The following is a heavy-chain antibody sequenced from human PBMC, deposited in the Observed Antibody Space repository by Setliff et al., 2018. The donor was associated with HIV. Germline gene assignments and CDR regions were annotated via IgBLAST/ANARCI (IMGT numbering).Heavy chain of an antibody. J-gene: IGHJ3*01. CDR3: ARSLRYFDWSLRRPSHDAFDF. V-gene: IGHV4-30-4*08. CDR2: IYHSGST. CDR1: GGSISSGDYY. D-gene: IGHD3-9*01. Sequence: SETLSLTCSVSGGSISSGDYYWGWIRQPPGKGLEWSGYIYHSGSTYYNPSLKSPVTISVDTSKNQFSLKLSFETAADTAVYYCARSLRYFDWSLRRPSHDAFDFWGQGTMVTVSS.